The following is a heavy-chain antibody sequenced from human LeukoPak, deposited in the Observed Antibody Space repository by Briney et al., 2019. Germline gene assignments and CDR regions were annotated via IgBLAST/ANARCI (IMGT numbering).Heavy chain of an antibody. CDR2: IYSGGST. V-gene: IGHV3-53*01. J-gene: IGHJ4*02. D-gene: IGHD2-8*01. CDR3: ARAPQWARFDY. Sequence: GGSLRLSCAASGFTVSSNYMSWVRQAPGKGLEWVSVIYSGGSTYYADSVKGRFTISRDNSKNTLYLQMNSLRAEDTAVYYGARAPQWARFDYWGQGTLVTVSS. CDR1: GFTVSSNY.